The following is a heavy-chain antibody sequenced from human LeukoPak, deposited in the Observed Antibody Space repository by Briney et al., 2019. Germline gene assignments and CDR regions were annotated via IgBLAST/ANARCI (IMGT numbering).Heavy chain of an antibody. CDR2: IYHSGNT. J-gene: IGHJ4*02. Sequence: SETLSLTCTVSGYSISSGYYWGWIRQPPGKGLEWIGSIYHSGNTYYSPSLKSRVTISVDTSKNQFSLKLSSVTAADTAVYYCARGLWFGDTPPGYWGQGTLVTVSS. CDR1: GYSISSGYY. D-gene: IGHD3-10*01. V-gene: IGHV4-38-2*02. CDR3: ARGLWFGDTPPGY.